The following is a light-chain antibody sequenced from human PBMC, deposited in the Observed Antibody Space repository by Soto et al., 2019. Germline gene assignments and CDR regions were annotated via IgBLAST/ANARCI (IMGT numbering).Light chain of an antibody. CDR3: QQYNTYDPT. CDR1: QSISFW. J-gene: IGKJ1*01. Sequence: DIQMTQSPSTLSAFVGDRVTITCRASQSISFWLAWYQQKPGKAPKLLIYDASSLEIGVPSRFSGSGSGTEFTLTISSLQPDDFATYYCQQYNTYDPTFGQGTEVEIK. CDR2: DAS. V-gene: IGKV1-5*01.